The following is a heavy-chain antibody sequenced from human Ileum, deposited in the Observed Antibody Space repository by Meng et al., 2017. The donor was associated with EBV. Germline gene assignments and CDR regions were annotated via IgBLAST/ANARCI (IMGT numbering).Heavy chain of an antibody. CDR3: ARAHPVVYFFDY. J-gene: IGHJ4*02. V-gene: IGHV4-30-2*01. Sequence: LHLQESGSGLGKPSQTLSLPCAVSGGSISSGGHSWSWIRQPPGKGLEWIGDIQHSGSTYYNPSLKSRVTISVDRSRNQFSLKLSSVTAADTAVYYCARAHPVVYFFDYWGQGTLVTVSS. CDR2: IQHSGST. D-gene: IGHD4-23*01. CDR1: GGSISSGGHS.